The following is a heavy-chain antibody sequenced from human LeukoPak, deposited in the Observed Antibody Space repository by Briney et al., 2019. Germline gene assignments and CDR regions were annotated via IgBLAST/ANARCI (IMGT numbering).Heavy chain of an antibody. J-gene: IGHJ4*02. V-gene: IGHV1-24*01. D-gene: IGHD3-10*01. CDR1: GYTLTELS. CDR3: ATELYYGSGSGFDY. CDR2: FDPEDGET. Sequence: ASVKVSCKVSGYTLTELSMHWVRQAPGKGLEWMGGFDPEDGETIYAQKFQGSVTMTEDTSTDTAYMELSSLRSEDTAVYYCATELYYGSGSGFDYWGQGTLVTVSS.